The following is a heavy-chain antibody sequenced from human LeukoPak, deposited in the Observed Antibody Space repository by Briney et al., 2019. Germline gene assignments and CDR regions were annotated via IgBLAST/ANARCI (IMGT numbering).Heavy chain of an antibody. CDR2: ISSSGSTI. Sequence: GGSLRLSCAASGFTFSDYYMSWIRQAPGKGLEWVSYISSSGSTIYYADSVKGRFTISRDNAKNSLYLQMNSLRAEDTAVYYCAKRPSMDDFWSGYTPYWGQGTLVTVSS. V-gene: IGHV3-11*01. D-gene: IGHD3-3*01. CDR3: AKRPSMDDFWSGYTPY. J-gene: IGHJ4*02. CDR1: GFTFSDYY.